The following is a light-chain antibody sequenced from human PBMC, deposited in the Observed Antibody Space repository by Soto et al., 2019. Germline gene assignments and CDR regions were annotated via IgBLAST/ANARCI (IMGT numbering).Light chain of an antibody. CDR3: SSYTSPSTYV. CDR1: SSDVGGYNY. V-gene: IGLV2-14*01. CDR2: HVS. J-gene: IGLJ1*01. Sequence: QSVVTQPASVSGSPGQSITISCTGTSSDVGGYNYVSWYQQYPGKAPKLMIYHVSNRPSGVSNRFSGSKSGNSASLTISGFQAEDEADYYSSSYTSPSTYVFGTGTKVTVL.